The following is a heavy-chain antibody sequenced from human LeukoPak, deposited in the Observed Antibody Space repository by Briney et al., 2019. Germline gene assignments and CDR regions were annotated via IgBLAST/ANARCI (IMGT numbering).Heavy chain of an antibody. V-gene: IGHV1-18*01. J-gene: IGHJ4*02. CDR3: ARVGLYCSSTSCYTDTPFDY. Sequence: ASVKVSCKTSGYTFTSYGISWERQAPGQGLEWMGWISAYNGNTNYAQKLQGRVTMTIDTSTRTAYMELRSLRSDDTAVYYCARVGLYCSSTSCYTDTPFDYWGQGTLVTVSS. D-gene: IGHD2-2*02. CDR1: GYTFTSYG. CDR2: ISAYNGNT.